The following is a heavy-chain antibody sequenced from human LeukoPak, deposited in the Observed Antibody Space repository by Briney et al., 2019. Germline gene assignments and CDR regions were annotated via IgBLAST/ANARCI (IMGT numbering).Heavy chain of an antibody. CDR2: IRYDGSNK. Sequence: GGSLRLSCAASGFTFSSYGMHWVRQAPGKGLEWVAFIRYDGSNKYYADSVKGRFTISRDNSKNTLYLQMNSLRAEDTAVYYCAKDQFPNYGSGSYYVDYWGQGTLVTVSS. J-gene: IGHJ4*02. CDR3: AKDQFPNYGSGSYYVDY. V-gene: IGHV3-30*02. CDR1: GFTFSSYG. D-gene: IGHD3-10*01.